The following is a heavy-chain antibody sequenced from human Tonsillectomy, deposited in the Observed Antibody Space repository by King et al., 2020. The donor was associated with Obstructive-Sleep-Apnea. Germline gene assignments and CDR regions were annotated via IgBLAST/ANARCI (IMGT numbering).Heavy chain of an antibody. CDR1: GYTFTSYG. CDR2: ISAYNGNT. Sequence: QLVQSGAEVKKPGASVKVSCKASGYTFTSYGISWVRQAPGQGLEWMGWISAYNGNTNYAQKLQGRVTMTTDTSTSTAYMELRSLRSDDTDVYYCARDKVGYDSSGYTSDYWGQGTLVTVSS. D-gene: IGHD3-22*01. V-gene: IGHV1-18*04. J-gene: IGHJ4*02. CDR3: ARDKVGYDSSGYTSDY.